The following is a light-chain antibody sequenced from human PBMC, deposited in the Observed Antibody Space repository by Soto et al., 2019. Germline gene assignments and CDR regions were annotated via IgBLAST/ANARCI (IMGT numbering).Light chain of an antibody. V-gene: IGKV3-20*01. Sequence: EIVLTQSPGTQYLSPGERATLSCRASQSVSSSYLAWYQQKPGQAPRPLIYGASSRAIGIPDRFSGSGSGTDFTLTISRLEPEDFAVYYCQQYGSSPWTFGQGTKVDIK. CDR2: GAS. CDR3: QQYGSSPWT. J-gene: IGKJ1*01. CDR1: QSVSSSY.